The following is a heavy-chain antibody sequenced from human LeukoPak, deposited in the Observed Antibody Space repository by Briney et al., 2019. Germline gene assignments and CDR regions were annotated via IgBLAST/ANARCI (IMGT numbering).Heavy chain of an antibody. CDR1: GGTFSSYA. CDR2: IIPLFGAP. Sequence: SVKVSCKASGGTFSSYAVSWVRQAPGQGLEWMGGIIPLFGAPKYAQKFQGRVTITADTSTSTTYVEVTSLKSEDTAMYYCARGVLLDTFDIWGQGTMVTVSS. D-gene: IGHD3-10*01. J-gene: IGHJ3*02. V-gene: IGHV1-69*06. CDR3: ARGVLLDTFDI.